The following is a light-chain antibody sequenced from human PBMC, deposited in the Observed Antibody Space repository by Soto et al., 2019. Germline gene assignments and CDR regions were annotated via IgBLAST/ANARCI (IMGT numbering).Light chain of an antibody. V-gene: IGKV1-12*01. Sequence: DIQMTQSPPSLSASAGDRVSITCRASQGISSCLAWYQQKPGKPPKLLIYAASSLQSGVPSRFSGSGSGTDFTLTISSLQPEDFATYYCQQANSFPLTFGGGTKVEIK. J-gene: IGKJ4*01. CDR3: QQANSFPLT. CDR1: QGISSC. CDR2: AAS.